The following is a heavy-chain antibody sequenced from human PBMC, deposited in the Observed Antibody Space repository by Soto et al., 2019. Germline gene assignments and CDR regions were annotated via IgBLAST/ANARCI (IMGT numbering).Heavy chain of an antibody. CDR2: IYHSGST. J-gene: IGHJ4*02. Sequence: AETLSLTCGVSGYSISSGYYWGWIRQPPGKGLEWIGSIYHSGSTYYNPSLKSRVTISVDTSKNQFSLKLSSVTAADTAVYYCARCIMLYYFDYWGQGTLVTVSS. CDR1: GYSISSGYY. V-gene: IGHV4-38-2*01. CDR3: ARCIMLYYFDY. D-gene: IGHD2-8*01.